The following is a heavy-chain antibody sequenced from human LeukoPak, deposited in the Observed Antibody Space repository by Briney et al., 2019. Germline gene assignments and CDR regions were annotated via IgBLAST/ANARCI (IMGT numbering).Heavy chain of an antibody. Sequence: GGSLRLSCAASGFTFSSYAMHWVRQAPGKGLEWVAVISYDGSNKYYADSVKGRFTISRDNSKNTLYLQMNSLRAEDTAVYYCASGTYGYGLAYWGQGTLVTVSS. J-gene: IGHJ4*02. V-gene: IGHV3-30-3*01. CDR2: ISYDGSNK. CDR3: ASGTYGYGLAY. CDR1: GFTFSSYA. D-gene: IGHD5-18*01.